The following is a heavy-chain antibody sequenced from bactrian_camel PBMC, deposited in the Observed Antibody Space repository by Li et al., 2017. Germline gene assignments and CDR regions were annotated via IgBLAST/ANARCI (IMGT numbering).Heavy chain of an antibody. D-gene: IGHD5*01. CDR2: IDRDGST. CDR1: GYDYRSQC. V-gene: IGHV3S53*01. CDR3: AAYPCTWSEKGWVPSGQGY. Sequence: VQLVESGGGSVQAGGSLRLSCVATGYDYRSQCMAWFRQVPGKEREGVAAIDRDGSTAYADSVKGRFTISNDNAKNTLYLQMNSLKPDESAMYYCAAYPCTWSEKGWVPSGQGYSGQGTQVTVS. J-gene: IGHJ6*01.